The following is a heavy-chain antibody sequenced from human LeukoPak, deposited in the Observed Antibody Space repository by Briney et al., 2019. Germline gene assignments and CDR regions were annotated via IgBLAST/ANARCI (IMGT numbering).Heavy chain of an antibody. CDR3: ASVDDFWIGYYY. J-gene: IGHJ4*02. Sequence: SETLSLTCTVSGGSISRGSYYWSWIRQPAGKGLEWIGRIYTSGSTNYNPSLKSRVTISVDTSKNQFSLKLSSVPAADTAVYYCASVDDFWIGYYYWGQGTLVTVSS. D-gene: IGHD3-3*01. CDR2: IYTSGST. CDR1: GGSISRGSYY. V-gene: IGHV4-61*02.